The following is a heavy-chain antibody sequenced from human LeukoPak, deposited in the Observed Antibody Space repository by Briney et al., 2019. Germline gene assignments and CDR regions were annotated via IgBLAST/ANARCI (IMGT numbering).Heavy chain of an antibody. CDR1: GGSFSGYY. CDR3: ARDRDYFDY. Sequence: ASETLSLTCAVYGGSFSGYYWSWIRQPPGKGLEWIGEINHSGSTNYNPSLKSRVTISVDTSKNQFSLKLSSVTAADTAVYYCARDRDYFDYWGQGPLDTVSS. D-gene: IGHD1-14*01. V-gene: IGHV4-34*01. J-gene: IGHJ4*02. CDR2: INHSGST.